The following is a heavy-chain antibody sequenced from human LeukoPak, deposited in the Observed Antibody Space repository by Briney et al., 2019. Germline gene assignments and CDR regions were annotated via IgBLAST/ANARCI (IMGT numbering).Heavy chain of an antibody. D-gene: IGHD2-8*01. CDR3: ARGNGWDY. CDR2: TRNKANSYTT. V-gene: IGHV3-72*01. Sequence: GGSLRLSCAASGFTLSDHYMDWVRQAPGKGLEWVGRTRNKANSYTTEYAASVKGRFTISRDDSKNSLYPQMNSLKTEDSAVYYCARGNGWDYWGQGTLVTVSS. J-gene: IGHJ4*02. CDR1: GFTLSDHY.